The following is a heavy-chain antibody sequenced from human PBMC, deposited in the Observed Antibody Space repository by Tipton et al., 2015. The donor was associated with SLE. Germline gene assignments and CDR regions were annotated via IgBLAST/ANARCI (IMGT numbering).Heavy chain of an antibody. CDR1: DYSISSGYY. J-gene: IGHJ4*02. CDR2: IYRSGST. Sequence: TLSLTCIVSDYSISSGYYWGWIRQPPGEGLEWIGSIYRSGSTYYNPSLESRVTMSLDTSKNQFSLKLTSVTAADTAVYYCVRDHYGSGSYYMDYWGQGTLVTVSS. V-gene: IGHV4-38-2*02. CDR3: VRDHYGSGSYYMDY. D-gene: IGHD3-10*01.